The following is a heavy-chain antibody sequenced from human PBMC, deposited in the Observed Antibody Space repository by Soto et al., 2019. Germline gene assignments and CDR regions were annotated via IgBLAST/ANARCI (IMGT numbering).Heavy chain of an antibody. D-gene: IGHD3-10*01. CDR2: FDPEDGET. V-gene: IGHV1-24*01. J-gene: IGHJ4*02. CDR1: GYTLTELS. Sequence: ASVKVSCTVSGYTLTELSMHWVRQAPGKGLEWMGGFDPEDGETIYAQKLQGRVTMTADESTSTAYMELSSLRSEDTAVYYCGRSYYYGWGSPFHYWGRETLVTVP. CDR3: GRSYYYGWGSPFHY.